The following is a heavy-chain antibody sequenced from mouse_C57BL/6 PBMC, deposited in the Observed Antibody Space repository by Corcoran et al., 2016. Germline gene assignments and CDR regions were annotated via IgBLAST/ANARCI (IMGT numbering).Heavy chain of an antibody. Sequence: QIQLVQSGPELKKPGETVKISCKASGYTFTTYGMSWVKQAPGKGLKWMGWINTYSGVPTYADDFKGRFAFSLETSASTAYLQINNLKNEDTATYVCARDQTAQGPDYWGQGTTLTVSS. CDR2: INTYSGVP. CDR3: ARDQTAQGPDY. V-gene: IGHV9-3*01. CDR1: GYTFTTYG. D-gene: IGHD3-2*02. J-gene: IGHJ2*01.